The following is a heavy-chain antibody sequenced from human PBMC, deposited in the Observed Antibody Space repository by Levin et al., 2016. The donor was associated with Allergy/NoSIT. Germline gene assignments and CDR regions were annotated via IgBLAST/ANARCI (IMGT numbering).Heavy chain of an antibody. V-gene: IGHV3-48*03. D-gene: IGHD6-13*01. CDR3: ARSYIAAAGTLAY. Sequence: GGSLRLSCAASGFTFSSYEMNWVRQAPGKGLEWVSYISSSGSTIYYADSVKGRFTVSRDNAKNSLFLQMNSLRAEDTAVYYCARSYIAAAGTLAYWGQGTLVTVSS. CDR2: ISSSGSTI. CDR1: GFTFSSYE. J-gene: IGHJ4*02.